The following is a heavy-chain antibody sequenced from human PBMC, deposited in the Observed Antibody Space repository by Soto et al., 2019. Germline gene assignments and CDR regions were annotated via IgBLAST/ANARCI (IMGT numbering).Heavy chain of an antibody. CDR1: GGTFSSYT. CDR3: ARANYDFWSGYSFDY. CDR2: IIPILGIA. V-gene: IGHV1-69*02. Sequence: QVQLVQSGAEVKKPGSSVKVSCKASGGTFSSYTISWVRQAPGQGLEWMGRIIPILGIANYAQKFQGRVTITADKSTSTAYMELSSLRSEETAVYYCARANYDFWSGYSFDYWGQGTLVTVSS. J-gene: IGHJ4*02. D-gene: IGHD3-3*01.